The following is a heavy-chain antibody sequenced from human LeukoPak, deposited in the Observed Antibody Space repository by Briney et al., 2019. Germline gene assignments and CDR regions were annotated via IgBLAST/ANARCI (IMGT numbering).Heavy chain of an antibody. D-gene: IGHD3-22*01. J-gene: IGHJ3*02. CDR3: ARANYYDTSGYSRGAFDI. V-gene: IGHV4-38-2*02. CDR1: GYSISSGFY. CDR2: MYHSGST. Sequence: SETLSLTCTVSGYSISSGFYWGWIRQPPGKGLEWIGGMYHSGSTYYNPSLKSRVTISVDTSKKQFSLKLNSVTAADTAVYYCARANYYDTSGYSRGAFDIWGQGTMVTVSS.